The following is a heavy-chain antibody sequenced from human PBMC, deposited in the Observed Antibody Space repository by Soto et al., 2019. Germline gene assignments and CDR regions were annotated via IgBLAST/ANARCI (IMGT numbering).Heavy chain of an antibody. CDR2: IQSDGSKK. Sequence: QVHLVESGGGVVQPGGSLRLSCAASGFFFGNFGMHWVRRAPGKGLEWVAAIQSDGSKKYYADSVKGRFTISRDNSKNTVDLQMDSLRAGDTGGYFCARDDCSSPSCYVYWGQGTPVPVSS. CDR3: ARDDCSSPSCYVY. CDR1: GFFFGNFG. V-gene: IGHV3-33*01. D-gene: IGHD2-2*01. J-gene: IGHJ4*02.